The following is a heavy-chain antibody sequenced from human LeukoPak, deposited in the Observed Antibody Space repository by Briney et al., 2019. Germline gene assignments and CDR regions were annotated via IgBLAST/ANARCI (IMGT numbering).Heavy chain of an antibody. CDR2: INPSGGST. J-gene: IGHJ4*02. D-gene: IGHD2-2*01. CDR3: ATGYCSSTSCYSLDY. V-gene: IGHV1-46*03. CDR1: GYTFTSYY. Sequence: ASVKVSCKASGYTFTSYYMHWVRQAPGQGLEWMGIINPSGGSTSYAQKFQSRVTMTRDTSTSTVYMELSSLRSEDTAVYYCATGYCSSTSCYSLDYWGQGTLVTVSS.